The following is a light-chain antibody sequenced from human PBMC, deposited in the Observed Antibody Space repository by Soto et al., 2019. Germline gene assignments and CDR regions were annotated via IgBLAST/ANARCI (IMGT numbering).Light chain of an antibody. J-gene: IGKJ4*01. Sequence: DIVMTKSPDSLAVSLGERATINCKSSQSVLYSSNNKNYLAWYQQKPGQPPKLLIYWASTRESGVPDRFSGSGSGTDFTLTISSLQAEDVAVYYCQQYYSTPLTFGRGTKVEIK. CDR1: QSVLYSSNNKNY. V-gene: IGKV4-1*01. CDR2: WAS. CDR3: QQYYSTPLT.